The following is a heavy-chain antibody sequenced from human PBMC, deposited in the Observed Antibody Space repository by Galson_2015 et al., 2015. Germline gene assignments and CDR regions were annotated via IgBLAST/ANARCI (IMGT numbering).Heavy chain of an antibody. CDR3: ARTTAAAGNGGAFDI. D-gene: IGHD6-13*01. CDR1: GFSLSTTDMR. CDR2: IDWDGNK. Sequence: PALVKPTQTLTLTCTFSGFSLSTTDMRVGWIRQPPGKALEWLARIDWDGNKYYSTSLRTRLTIPKDTSKNQVVLTMTNMDPVDTATYYCARTTAAAGNGGAFDIWGQGTMVTVSS. J-gene: IGHJ3*02. V-gene: IGHV2-70*04.